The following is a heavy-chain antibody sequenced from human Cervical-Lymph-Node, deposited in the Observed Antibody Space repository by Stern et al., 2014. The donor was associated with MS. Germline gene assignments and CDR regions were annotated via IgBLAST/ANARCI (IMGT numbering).Heavy chain of an antibody. Sequence: QVQLVQSGAEVKKPGSSVKVSCKVSGASFSTNGISWVRQGPGQGLEWMGATVPIFERSNYAQRLRGRVTITADESTSTSYMELTSLRSDDTGVYYCAREHHGGNFAAWGQGTLVTVSS. CDR3: AREHHGGNFAA. CDR1: GASFSTNG. D-gene: IGHD4-23*01. V-gene: IGHV1-69*01. J-gene: IGHJ5*02. CDR2: TVPIFERS.